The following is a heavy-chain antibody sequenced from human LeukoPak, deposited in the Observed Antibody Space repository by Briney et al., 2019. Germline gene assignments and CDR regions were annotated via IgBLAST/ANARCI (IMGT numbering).Heavy chain of an antibody. D-gene: IGHD6-19*01. CDR2: INHSGST. Sequence: SETLSLTCAVYGGSFSGYYWSWIRQPPRKGLEWIGEINHSGSTNYNPSLKSRVTISVDTSKNQFSLKLSSVTAADTAVYYCARPIAVAANDAFDIWGQGTMVTVSS. V-gene: IGHV4-34*01. J-gene: IGHJ3*02. CDR1: GGSFSGYY. CDR3: ARPIAVAANDAFDI.